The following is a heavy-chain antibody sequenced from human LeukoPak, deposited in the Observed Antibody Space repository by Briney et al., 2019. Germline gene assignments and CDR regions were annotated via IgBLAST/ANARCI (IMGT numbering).Heavy chain of an antibody. CDR3: ARGIWNSEY. Sequence: ASVNVSCKASGYTFTSYDIKWVRQAAGQGLQCMACITPNRRNPGSPPTFQGRLTMTSPTSISTAYMELSSLRSEDTAVYYCARGIWNSEYWGQGTLVTVSS. D-gene: IGHD1-7*01. J-gene: IGHJ4*02. V-gene: IGHV1-8*01. CDR1: GYTFTSYD. CDR2: ITPNRRNP.